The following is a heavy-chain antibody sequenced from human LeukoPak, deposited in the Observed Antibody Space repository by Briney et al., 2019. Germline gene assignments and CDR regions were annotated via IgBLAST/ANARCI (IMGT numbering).Heavy chain of an antibody. CDR2: IIPVFGTA. Sequence: SVKVSCKASGGTFSGYAISWVRRAPGQGLEWMGGIIPVFGTANYAQKFQGRVTITADESTSTAYMELSSLRSEDTAVYYCARRGHSSGWYGAFDIWGQGTMVTVSS. V-gene: IGHV1-69*13. D-gene: IGHD6-19*01. CDR1: GGTFSGYA. J-gene: IGHJ3*02. CDR3: ARRGHSSGWYGAFDI.